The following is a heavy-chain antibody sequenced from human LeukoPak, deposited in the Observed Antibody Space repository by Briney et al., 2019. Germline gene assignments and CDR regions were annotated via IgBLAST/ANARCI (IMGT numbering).Heavy chain of an antibody. CDR3: ARAPLRLYMDV. J-gene: IGHJ6*03. Sequence: PSETLSLTCTVSGGSISSGSYYWSWIRQPAGKGLEWIGRIYTSGSTNYNASLKSRVTISVDTSKNQFSLNLSSVTAADTAVYYCARAPLRLYMDVWGKGTTVTVSS. CDR2: IYTSGST. V-gene: IGHV4-61*02. CDR1: GGSISSGSYY.